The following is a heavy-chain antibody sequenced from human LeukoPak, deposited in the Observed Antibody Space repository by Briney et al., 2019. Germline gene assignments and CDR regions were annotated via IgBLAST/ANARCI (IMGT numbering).Heavy chain of an antibody. CDR3: AKDGESYGSGVDYFDY. CDR1: GFTFSSYG. J-gene: IGHJ4*02. V-gene: IGHV3-30*02. CDR2: IRYDGSNK. D-gene: IGHD3-10*01. Sequence: PGGSLRLSCAASGFTFSSYGMSWVRQAPGKGLEWVAFIRYDGSNKYYADSVKGRFTISRDNSKNTLYLQMNSLRAEDTAVYYCAKDGESYGSGVDYFDYWGQGTLVTVSS.